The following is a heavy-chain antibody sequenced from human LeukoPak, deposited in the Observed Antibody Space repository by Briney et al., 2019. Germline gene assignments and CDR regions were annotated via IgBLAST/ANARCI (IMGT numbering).Heavy chain of an antibody. CDR2: ISYDGSNK. V-gene: IGHV3-30*03. J-gene: IGHJ6*02. CDR1: GFTFSSYG. CDR3: ARDSLGGYGMDV. Sequence: GGSLRLSCAASGFTFSSYGMHWVRQAPGKGLEWVAVISYDGSNKYYADSVKGRFTISRDNSKNTLYLQMNSLRAEDTAVYYCARDSLGGYGMDVWGQGTTVTVSS. D-gene: IGHD4-23*01.